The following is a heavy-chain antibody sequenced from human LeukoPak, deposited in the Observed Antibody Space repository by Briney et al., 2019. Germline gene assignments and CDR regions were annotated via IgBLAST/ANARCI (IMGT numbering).Heavy chain of an antibody. CDR1: GFSFTNYA. D-gene: IGHD6-25*01. CDR2: ISYDESKI. Sequence: GGSLRLSCAGSGFSFTNYAMHWVRQAPGEGLEWVAVISYDESKIYYADSVKGRFTISRDLSTNTLYLQMNSLTTEDTAMYFCARRPVAAEYFQHWGQGTLVTVSS. V-gene: IGHV3-30*03. CDR3: ARRPVAAEYFQH. J-gene: IGHJ1*01.